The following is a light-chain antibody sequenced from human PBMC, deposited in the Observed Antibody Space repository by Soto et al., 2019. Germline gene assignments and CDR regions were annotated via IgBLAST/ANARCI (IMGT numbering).Light chain of an antibody. Sequence: DVQMTQSPSSLSALVGDRVTITCRASQSVSRYLNWYQHKPGKAPKLLINAASNLRSGVPSRFSGSGSGTDFTLTIYGLQPEDFAVYYCQQSYITPPITFGQGTRLELK. CDR1: QSVSRY. J-gene: IGKJ5*01. CDR2: AAS. V-gene: IGKV1-39*01. CDR3: QQSYITPPIT.